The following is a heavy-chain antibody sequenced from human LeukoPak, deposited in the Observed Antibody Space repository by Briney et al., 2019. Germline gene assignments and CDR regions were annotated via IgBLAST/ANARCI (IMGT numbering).Heavy chain of an antibody. V-gene: IGHV1-2*02. J-gene: IGHJ5*02. CDR3: ARERRGYSSGRYLADNWFDP. D-gene: IGHD6-19*01. CDR1: GYTFTGYY. Sequence: ASVKVSCKASGYTFTGYYMHWARQAPGQGLEWMGWINPNSGGTNYAQKFQGRVTMTRDTSISTAYMELSRLRSDDTAVYYCARERRGYSSGRYLADNWFDPWGQGTLVTVSS. CDR2: INPNSGGT.